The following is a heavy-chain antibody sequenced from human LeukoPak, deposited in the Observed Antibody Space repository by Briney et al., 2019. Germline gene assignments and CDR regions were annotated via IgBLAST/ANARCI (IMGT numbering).Heavy chain of an antibody. CDR2: IRDSGGST. Sequence: GGSLRLSCAASGFTFITYAMSWVRQAPGKGLQWVSVIRDSGGSTYYADSVKGRFTISRDNSKNTLYLQMNSLRAEDTAVYYCAKEVSPGIAAAGTHDYWGQGTLVTVSS. CDR3: AKEVSPGIAAAGTHDY. V-gene: IGHV3-23*01. CDR1: GFTFITYA. D-gene: IGHD6-13*01. J-gene: IGHJ4*02.